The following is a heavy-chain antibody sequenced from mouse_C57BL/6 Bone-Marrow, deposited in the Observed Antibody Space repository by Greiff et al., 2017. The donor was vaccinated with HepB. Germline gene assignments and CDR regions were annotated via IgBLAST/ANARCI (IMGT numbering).Heavy chain of an antibody. CDR1: GYTFTSYW. CDR3: VLGHGAWFAY. V-gene: IGHV1-74*01. Sequence: QVHVKQPGAELVKPGASVKVSCKASGYTFTSYWMHWVKQRPGQGLEWIGRIHPSDSDTNYNQKFKGKATLTVDKSSSTAYMQLSSLTSEDSAVYYCVLGHGAWFAYWGQGTLVTVSA. CDR2: IHPSDSDT. J-gene: IGHJ3*01.